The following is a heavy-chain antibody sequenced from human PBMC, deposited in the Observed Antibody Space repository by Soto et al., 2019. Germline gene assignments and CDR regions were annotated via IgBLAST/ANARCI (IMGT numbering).Heavy chain of an antibody. V-gene: IGHV3-21*01. CDR1: GFTFNTYN. CDR2: ITYSSYI. CDR3: ARGARPHPTYYYSMDV. Sequence: EVQLVESGGALVKPGGSLRLSCTASGFTFNTYNLNWVRQAPGKGLEWVSSITYSSYIYYADSVRGRFTISRDNAKNSLYLQMDSLRADDTAVYYCARGARPHPTYYYSMDVWGQGTTVTVSS. D-gene: IGHD6-6*01. J-gene: IGHJ6*02.